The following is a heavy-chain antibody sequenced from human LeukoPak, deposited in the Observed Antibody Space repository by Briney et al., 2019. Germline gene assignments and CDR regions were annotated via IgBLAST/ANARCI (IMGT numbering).Heavy chain of an antibody. CDR3: ARDWGAYYHFFDY. Sequence: GGSLRLSCEASGFRMSVYWMSWVRQAPGKGLEWVGNIKQDGSERNYVDPVKGRFTISRDNAKKSLYLQINSLRAEDTAVYYCARDWGAYYHFFDYWGQGTLVTVSS. CDR2: IKQDGSER. D-gene: IGHD3-22*01. CDR1: GFRMSVYW. V-gene: IGHV3-7*01. J-gene: IGHJ4*02.